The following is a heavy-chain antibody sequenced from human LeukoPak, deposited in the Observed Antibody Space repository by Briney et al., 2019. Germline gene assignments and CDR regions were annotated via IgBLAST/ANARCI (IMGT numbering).Heavy chain of an antibody. D-gene: IGHD4-23*01. CDR2: IKQDGSEK. CDR3: ARVGSNYGGNSYAFDI. CDR1: GFTFSSYW. V-gene: IGHV3-7*01. Sequence: GGSLRLSCAASGFTFSSYWMSWVRQAPRKGLEWVANIKQDGSEKYYVDSVKGRFTISRDNAKNSLYLQMNSLRAEDTAVYYCARVGSNYGGNSYAFDIWGQGTMVTVSS. J-gene: IGHJ3*02.